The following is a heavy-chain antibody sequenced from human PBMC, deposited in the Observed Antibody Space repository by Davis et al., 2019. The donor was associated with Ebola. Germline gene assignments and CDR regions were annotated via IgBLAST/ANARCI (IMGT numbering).Heavy chain of an antibody. D-gene: IGHD4-17*01. CDR1: GGSFSGYS. J-gene: IGHJ4*02. V-gene: IGHV4-34*01. CDR3: ARGDYAGSSFDY. CDR2: ISYSGST. Sequence: MPSETLSLTCAVYGGSFSGYSWIWIRQPPGKGLEWLGEISYSGSTNYNPSLKSRVTLSVDRSTNQFSLKLTSVTAADTAVYYCARGDYAGSSFDYWGQGTLVTVSS.